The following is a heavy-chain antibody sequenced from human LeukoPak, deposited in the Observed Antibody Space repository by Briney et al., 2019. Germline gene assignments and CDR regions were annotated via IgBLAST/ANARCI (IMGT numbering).Heavy chain of an antibody. J-gene: IGHJ4*02. CDR3: AREYTGSEYFDY. D-gene: IGHD5-12*01. Sequence: GGSLRLSCVASGLTFSSYEMNWVRQAPGKGLEWVSYISDTPNTMYYADSVKGRFTNSRDNAKNSLFLQMNSLRVDDTAVYYCAREYTGSEYFDYWGQGTLVTVSS. CDR1: GLTFSSYE. V-gene: IGHV3-48*03. CDR2: ISDTPNTM.